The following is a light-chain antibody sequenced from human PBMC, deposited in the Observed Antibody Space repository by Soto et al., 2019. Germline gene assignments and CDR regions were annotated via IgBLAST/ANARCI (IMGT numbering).Light chain of an antibody. V-gene: IGLV2-11*01. Sequence: QSALTQPRSVSGSPGQSVTISCTGTSSDVGAYNYVSWYQQNPGKAPKLIIYDVTKRPSGVPDRFSGSKSGNTASLTISGLQADDEADYYCSSYRSGGTFVFGSGTKLTVL. J-gene: IGLJ1*01. CDR2: DVT. CDR1: SSDVGAYNY. CDR3: SSYRSGGTFV.